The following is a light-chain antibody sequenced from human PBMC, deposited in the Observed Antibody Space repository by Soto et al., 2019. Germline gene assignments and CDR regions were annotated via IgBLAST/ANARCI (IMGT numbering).Light chain of an antibody. Sequence: ENVLTQSPGTLSLSPGERATLSCRASQSLSINYVAWYQQRPGQAPRLLIYAASSRAAGIPDRFSGSGSGTDFTLDISRLEPEDFAVYYCQEYENTPGTFGRGTRLEI. V-gene: IGKV3-20*01. CDR2: AAS. CDR1: QSLSINY. CDR3: QEYENTPGT. J-gene: IGKJ5*01.